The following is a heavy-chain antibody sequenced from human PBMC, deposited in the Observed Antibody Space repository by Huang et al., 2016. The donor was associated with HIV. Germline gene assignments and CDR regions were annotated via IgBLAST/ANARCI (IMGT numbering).Heavy chain of an antibody. CDR2: INTKGGDI. V-gene: IGHV1-2*02. CDR1: GYAFTAYF. J-gene: IGHJ4*02. D-gene: IGHD2-8*01. CDR3: ARDHSNYPTTGYFGY. Sequence: QVQLVQSGAEVKKPGASVRVSCQASGYAFTAYFLHWIRQVPGQGLEVVGWINTKGGDIKVAQKFQGRVTVTRDTSVSRTYLHLSRLTSDDTAFYYCARDHSNYPTTGYFGYWGQGTPVTVSS.